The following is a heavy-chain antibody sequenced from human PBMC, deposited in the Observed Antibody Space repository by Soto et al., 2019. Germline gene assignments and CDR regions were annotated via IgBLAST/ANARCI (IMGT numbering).Heavy chain of an antibody. CDR2: IYSGGST. D-gene: IGHD3-9*01. CDR1: GFTVSSNY. J-gene: IGHJ4*02. CDR3: VRESEALLTGYYHYVDY. V-gene: IGHV3-66*01. Sequence: EVQLVESGGGLVQPGGSLRLSCAASGFTVSSNYMSWVRQAPGKGLEWVSVIYSGGSTYYADSVKGRFTISRDNSKNKLYLQMNSLRAEDTAVYYCVRESEALLTGYYHYVDYWGQGTLVTVSS.